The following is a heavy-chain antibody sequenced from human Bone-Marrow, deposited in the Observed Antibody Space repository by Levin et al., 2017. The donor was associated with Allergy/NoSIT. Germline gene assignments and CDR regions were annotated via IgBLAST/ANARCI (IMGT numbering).Heavy chain of an antibody. D-gene: IGHD3-10*01. CDR1: GGSISSYY. CDR2: IYYSGST. CDR3: ARVPDQGDYGSGSYNDAFDI. Sequence: SETLSLTCTVSGGSISSYYWSWIRQPPGKGLEWIGYIYYSGSTNYNPSLKSRVTISVDTSKNQFSLKLSSVTAADTAVYYCARVPDQGDYGSGSYNDAFDIWGQGTMVTVSS. J-gene: IGHJ3*02. V-gene: IGHV4-59*01.